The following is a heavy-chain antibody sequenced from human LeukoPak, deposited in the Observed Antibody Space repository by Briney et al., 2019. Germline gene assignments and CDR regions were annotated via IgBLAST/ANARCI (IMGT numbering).Heavy chain of an antibody. J-gene: IGHJ3*02. CDR2: IYYSGST. CDR1: GGSISSYY. D-gene: IGHD2-21*01. V-gene: IGHV4-59*01. Sequence: SETLSLTCTVSGGSISSYYWSWIRQPPGKGLEWIGYIYYSGSTNYNPSLKSRVTISVDTSKNQFSLKLSSVTAADTAVYYCARADIVVTDDAFDIWGQGTMVTVPS. CDR3: ARADIVVTDDAFDI.